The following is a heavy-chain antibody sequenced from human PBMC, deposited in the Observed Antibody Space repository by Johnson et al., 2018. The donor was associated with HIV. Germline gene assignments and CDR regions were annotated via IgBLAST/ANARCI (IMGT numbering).Heavy chain of an antibody. V-gene: IGHV3-30*04. J-gene: IGHJ3*02. D-gene: IGHD6-19*01. CDR2: ISYDGSDK. CDR1: GFTFSSYA. Sequence: QVQLVESGGGVVQPGRSLRLSCAASGFTFSSYAMHWVRQAPAKGLEWVAVISYDGSDKDYADSVKGRFTISRDNSKNTLYLQMNSLRAEDTAVYYCARDWGLYSSGWYVDAFDIWGQGTVVTVSS. CDR3: ARDWGLYSSGWYVDAFDI.